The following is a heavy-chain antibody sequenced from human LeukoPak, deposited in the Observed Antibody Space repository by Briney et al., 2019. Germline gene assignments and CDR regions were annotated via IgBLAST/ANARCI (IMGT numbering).Heavy chain of an antibody. CDR2: IYYSGST. CDR1: GGSISSHY. J-gene: IGHJ6*03. Sequence: SETLSLTCTVSGGSISSHYWSWLRQPPGKGLEWFGYIYYSGSTNYNPSLKSRVTISVDTSKNQFSLKLSSVTAADTAVYYCARVLEPYYYMDVWGKGTTVTVSS. D-gene: IGHD1-1*01. CDR3: ARVLEPYYYMDV. V-gene: IGHV4-59*11.